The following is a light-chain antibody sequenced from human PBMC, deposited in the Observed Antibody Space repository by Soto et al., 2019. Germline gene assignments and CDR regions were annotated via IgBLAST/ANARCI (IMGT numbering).Light chain of an antibody. J-gene: IGLJ2*01. CDR3: CSYAGSSTFVV. CDR2: EDT. CDR1: SSGVGSYNH. V-gene: IGLV2-23*02. Sequence: QSALTQPASVSGSPGQSITISCTGTSSGVGSYNHVSWYQQHPGKAPKLMIYEDTKRPSGVSNRFSGSKSGNTASLTISGLQAEDEADYYCCSYAGSSTFVVFGGGTKLTVL.